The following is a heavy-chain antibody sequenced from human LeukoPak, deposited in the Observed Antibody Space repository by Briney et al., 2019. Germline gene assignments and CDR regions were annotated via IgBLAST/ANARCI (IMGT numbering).Heavy chain of an antibody. CDR3: ARGGILVVVVPAAMGWFDP. CDR2: IYYSGTT. V-gene: IGHV4-59*08. CDR1: GGSINSYY. Sequence: SETLSLTCTVSGGSINSYYWSWIRQPPGKGLEWIGYIYYSGTTNYNPSLKSRVTISVDTSKNQFSLKLSSVTAADTAVYYCARGGILVVVVPAAMGWFDPWGQGTLVTVSS. D-gene: IGHD2-2*01. J-gene: IGHJ5*02.